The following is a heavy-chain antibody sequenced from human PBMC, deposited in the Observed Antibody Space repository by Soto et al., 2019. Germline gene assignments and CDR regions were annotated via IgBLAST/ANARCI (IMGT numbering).Heavy chain of an antibody. D-gene: IGHD2-2*02. CDR1: GGSISRSTYY. J-gene: IGHJ5*02. CDR2: IYYSGST. CDR3: ARQVPAAIRLGWFDP. V-gene: IGHV4-39*01. Sequence: SETLSLTCTVSGGSISRSTYYWGWIRQPPGKGLEWIGSIYYSGSTYYRPSLKSRVTISVDTSKNQFSLKLSSVTAADTAVYYCARQVPAAIRLGWFDPWGQGTLVTVSS.